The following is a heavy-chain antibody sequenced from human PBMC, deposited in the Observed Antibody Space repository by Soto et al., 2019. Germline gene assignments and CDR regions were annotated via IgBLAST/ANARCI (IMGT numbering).Heavy chain of an antibody. CDR1: GFTFSSYG. Sequence: QVQLVESGGGVVQPGRSLRLSCAASGFTFSSYGMHWVRQAPGKGLEWVAVISYDGSNKYYADSVKGRFTISRDNSKNTMYLQMNSLRAEDTAVYYCAKDLILNYYYGMDVWGQGTTVTVSS. J-gene: IGHJ6*02. CDR3: AKDLILNYYYGMDV. CDR2: ISYDGSNK. V-gene: IGHV3-30*18.